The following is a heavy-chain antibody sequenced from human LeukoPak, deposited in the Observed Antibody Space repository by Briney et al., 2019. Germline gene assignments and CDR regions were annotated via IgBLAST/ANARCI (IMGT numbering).Heavy chain of an antibody. CDR1: GGSIISSNYY. CDR3: ASTLRFLPYRRFDY. V-gene: IGHV4-39*01. Sequence: SETLSLTCSVSGGSIISSNYYWGWIRPPPGKGLEWIGSIYQSGSGSSYYNPSLKSRVTISGDTSKHQFFLRLSSVTAADTAVYYCASTLRFLPYRRFDYWGQGTLVTVPS. J-gene: IGHJ4*02. D-gene: IGHD3-3*01. CDR2: IYQSGSGSS.